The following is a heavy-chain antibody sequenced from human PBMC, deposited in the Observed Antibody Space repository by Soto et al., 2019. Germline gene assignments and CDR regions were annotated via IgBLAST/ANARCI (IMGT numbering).Heavy chain of an antibody. Sequence: QITLKESGPALVKPTETLTLTCTFSGFSLSTSAVGVGWIRQPPGKALEWLAVIYWDDDKTYSPSLNNRLTITKDTSKDQVVLVMTNLEPVDTATYYCARREGYCVGTKCQMRAFDFWGQGTMVTVSS. J-gene: IGHJ3*01. V-gene: IGHV2-5*02. CDR2: IYWDDDK. CDR1: GFSLSTSAVG. CDR3: ARREGYCVGTKCQMRAFDF. D-gene: IGHD2-21*01.